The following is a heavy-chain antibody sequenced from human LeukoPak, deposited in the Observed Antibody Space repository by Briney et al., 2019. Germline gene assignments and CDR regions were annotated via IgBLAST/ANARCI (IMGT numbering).Heavy chain of an antibody. CDR3: ARPDYGGNSGEYYYYGMDV. CDR2: ISSSSSTI. J-gene: IGHJ6*02. V-gene: IGHV3-48*01. D-gene: IGHD4-23*01. Sequence: GGSLRLSCAVSGFTFSSYSMNWVRQAPGKGLEWVSYISSSSSTIYYADSVKGRFTISRDNAKNSLFLQMNSLRAEDTAVYHCARPDYGGNSGEYYYYGMDVWGQGTTVTVSS. CDR1: GFTFSSYS.